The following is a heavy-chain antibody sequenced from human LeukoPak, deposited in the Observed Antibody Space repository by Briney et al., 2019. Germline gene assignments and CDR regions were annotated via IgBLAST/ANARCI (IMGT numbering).Heavy chain of an antibody. Sequence: SETLSLTCTVSGGSISTSYYYWGWIRRPPGTGLEWIGNIHNSESTYYNPSLKSRVTISVDTSKNQFSLKLSSVTAADTAVYYCARQVTFGYAYAYYFDYWGQGSLVTVSS. CDR3: ARQVTFGYAYAYYFDY. J-gene: IGHJ4*02. CDR2: IHNSEST. CDR1: GGSISTSYYY. D-gene: IGHD5-18*01. V-gene: IGHV4-39*01.